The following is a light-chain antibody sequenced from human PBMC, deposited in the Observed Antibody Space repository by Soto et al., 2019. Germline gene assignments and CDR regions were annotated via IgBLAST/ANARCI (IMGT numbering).Light chain of an antibody. Sequence: QSALTQPASVSGSPGQSITISCTGISSDVGGYNYVSWYQQLPGKAPKLIIYDVSNRPSGVSNRFSASKSANAASLTISGLQAEDEADYYCSSYTSISTLYVFGTGTKLTVL. J-gene: IGLJ1*01. CDR3: SSYTSISTLYV. V-gene: IGLV2-14*03. CDR1: SSDVGGYNY. CDR2: DVS.